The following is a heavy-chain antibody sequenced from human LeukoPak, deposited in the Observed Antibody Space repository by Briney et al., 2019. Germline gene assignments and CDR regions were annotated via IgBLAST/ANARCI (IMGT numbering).Heavy chain of an antibody. J-gene: IGHJ4*02. D-gene: IGHD1-26*01. CDR3: ARGPGVGATPVYFDY. CDR1: GGSISSYY. V-gene: IGHV4-59*01. CDR2: IFYSGSS. Sequence: PSETLSLTCTVSGGSISSYYWNWIRQPPGKGLEWIGYIFYSGSSNYNPSLKSRVTMSVDTSKNQFSLSLNSVTAADTAVYYCARGPGVGATPVYFDYWGQGTLVTVSS.